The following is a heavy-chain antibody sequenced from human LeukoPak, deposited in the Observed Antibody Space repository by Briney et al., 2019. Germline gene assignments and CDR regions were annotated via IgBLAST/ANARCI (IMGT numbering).Heavy chain of an antibody. J-gene: IGHJ4*02. Sequence: GGSLRLSCAASGFTFSSYGMHWVRQAPGKGLEWVAVIWYDRSNKYYADSVKGRFTISRDNSKNTLYLQMNSLRAEDTAVYYCARDKSAAAGTIDYWGQGTLVTVSS. V-gene: IGHV3-33*01. CDR3: ARDKSAAAGTIDY. D-gene: IGHD6-13*01. CDR1: GFTFSSYG. CDR2: IWYDRSNK.